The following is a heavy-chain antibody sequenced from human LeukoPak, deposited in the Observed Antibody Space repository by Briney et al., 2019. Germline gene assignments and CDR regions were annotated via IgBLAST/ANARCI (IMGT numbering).Heavy chain of an antibody. CDR1: GFSFSDNY. CDR2: IRNKANSYTT. Sequence: GGSLRLSCAAPGFSFSDNYMDWVRQAPGKGLEWVGRIRNKANSYTTDYAASVRGRFTISRDDSKNSLYLEMNSLKTEDTAVYYCAREYYSRLDYWGQGTLVPVSS. CDR3: AREYYSRLDY. D-gene: IGHD3-10*01. V-gene: IGHV3-72*01. J-gene: IGHJ4*02.